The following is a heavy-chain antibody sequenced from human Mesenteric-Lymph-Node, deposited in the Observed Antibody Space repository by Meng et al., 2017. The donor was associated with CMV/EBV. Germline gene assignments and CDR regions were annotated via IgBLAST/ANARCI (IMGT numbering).Heavy chain of an antibody. CDR3: VGLPKSGHWHFDL. CDR1: GFSFSDFY. CDR2: ISDNGYSI. V-gene: IGHV3-11*04. D-gene: IGHD1-26*01. Sequence: GGSLRLSCVGSGFSFSDFYMSWIRQAPGKGLEWLSYISDNGYSIYYAESVKGRFTISRDNAKNSLYLQMNSLRVEDTAVYFCVGLPKSGHWHFDLWGRGTLVTVSS. J-gene: IGHJ2*01.